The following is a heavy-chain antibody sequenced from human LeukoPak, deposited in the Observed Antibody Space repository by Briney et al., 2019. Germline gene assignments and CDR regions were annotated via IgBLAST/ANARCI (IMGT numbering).Heavy chain of an antibody. CDR2: ISYDGSNK. Sequence: GGSLRLSCAVSGYTFSSYGMHWVRQAPGKGLEWVAVISYDGSNKYYADSVKGRFTISRDNSKNTLYLQMNSLRAEDTAVYYCAKSFSTIDAFDIWGPGTMVSVSS. V-gene: IGHV3-30*18. CDR3: AKSFSTIDAFDI. J-gene: IGHJ3*02. CDR1: GYTFSSYG. D-gene: IGHD3/OR15-3a*01.